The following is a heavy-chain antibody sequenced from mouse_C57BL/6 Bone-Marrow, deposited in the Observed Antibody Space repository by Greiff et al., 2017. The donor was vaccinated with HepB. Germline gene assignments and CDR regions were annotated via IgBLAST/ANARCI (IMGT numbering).Heavy chain of an antibody. Sequence: QVQLQQPGAELVKPGASVKLSCKASGYTFTSYWMPWVKQRPGRGLEWIGRIAPNSGGTKYNEKFKSKATMTVDKPSSTTYMQLSSLTSEDSAVYYCARPVVGGDFDYWGQGTTLTVSS. V-gene: IGHV1-72*01. CDR2: IAPNSGGT. CDR3: ARPVVGGDFDY. J-gene: IGHJ2*01. D-gene: IGHD1-1*01. CDR1: GYTFTSYW.